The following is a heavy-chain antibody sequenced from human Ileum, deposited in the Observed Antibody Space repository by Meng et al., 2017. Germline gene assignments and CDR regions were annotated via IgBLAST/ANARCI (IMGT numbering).Heavy chain of an antibody. CDR1: GGTFSNYP. D-gene: IGHD3-10*01. V-gene: IGHV1-69*13. J-gene: IGHJ6*02. CDR3: GRPHAPGNTHYAMDV. CDR2: IIPIYGLT. Sequence: SSVKVSCKASGGTFSNYPLSWVRQGPGQGLEWMGGIIPIYGLTHYAQRFRARLTITADDSTGTAYMELNSLTSADTAVYYCGRPHAPGNTHYAMDVWGPGTAVTVSS.